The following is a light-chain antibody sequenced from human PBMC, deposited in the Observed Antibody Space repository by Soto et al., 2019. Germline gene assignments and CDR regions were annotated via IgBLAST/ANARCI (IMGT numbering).Light chain of an antibody. V-gene: IGLV2-14*01. CDR1: SNDVGGYNH. CDR3: NSYRSTDTVV. J-gene: IGLJ2*01. CDR2: EVS. Sequence: QSALTQPASVSGSPGQSITISCTGTSNDVGGYNHVSWYQQHPGKAPKLIIYEVSYRPSGVSNRFSGSKSGNTVSLTISGLQAEDEADYYCNSYRSTDTVVFGGGTKLTVL.